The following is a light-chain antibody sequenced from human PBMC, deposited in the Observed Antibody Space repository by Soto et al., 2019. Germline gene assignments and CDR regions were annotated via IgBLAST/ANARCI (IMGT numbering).Light chain of an antibody. J-gene: IGLJ1*01. CDR3: SSHTISSALQV. CDR1: ISDFVVYNY. CDR2: GVS. V-gene: IGLV2-14*01. Sequence: QSVLTQPASVSESPGQSITITCTRTISDFVVYNYVSWYQQHPGKAPKLMIYGVSNRPSWVSNRFSGSKSGNTASLTISGLQADDEADYYCSSHTISSALQVFGTGTKVTVL.